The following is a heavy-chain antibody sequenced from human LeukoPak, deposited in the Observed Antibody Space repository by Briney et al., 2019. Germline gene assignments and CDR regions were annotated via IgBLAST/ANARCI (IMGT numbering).Heavy chain of an antibody. Sequence: PGGSLRLSCAASGFIFSSYNMNWVRQAPGKGLEWVSYISSSSSTIYYADSVKGRFTISRDNAKNSLYLQMNSLRAEDTAVYYCARAGFTFSDYFGSFFDYWGLGTLVTVSS. D-gene: IGHD3-10*01. CDR3: ARAGFTFSDYFGSFFDY. J-gene: IGHJ4*02. V-gene: IGHV3-48*01. CDR2: ISSSSSTI. CDR1: GFIFSSYN.